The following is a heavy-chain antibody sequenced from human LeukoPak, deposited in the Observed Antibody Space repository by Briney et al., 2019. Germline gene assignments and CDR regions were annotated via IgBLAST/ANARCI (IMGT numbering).Heavy chain of an antibody. CDR1: GYTFTSYA. D-gene: IGHD3-10*01. CDR2: INAGNGNT. Sequence: ASVKVSCKASGYTFTSYAMHWVRQAPGQRLEWMGWINAGNGNTEYSQKFQGRVTITRDTSASTAYMELSSLRSEDTAVYYCARLNVDYYGSGSYFFDYWGQGTLVTVSS. J-gene: IGHJ4*02. CDR3: ARLNVDYYGSGSYFFDY. V-gene: IGHV1-3*01.